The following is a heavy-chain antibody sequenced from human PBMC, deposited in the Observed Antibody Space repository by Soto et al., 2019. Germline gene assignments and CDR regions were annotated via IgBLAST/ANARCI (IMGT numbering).Heavy chain of an antibody. J-gene: IGHJ5*02. V-gene: IGHV4-59*01. CDR1: GGSISSYY. CDR2: IYYSGST. Sequence: SETLSLTCTVSGGSISSYYWSWIRQPPGKGLEWIGYIYYSGSTNYNPSLKSRVTISVDTSKNQFSLKLSSVTAADTAVYYCAREHDYSNYWWFDPWGQGTLVTVSS. D-gene: IGHD4-4*01. CDR3: AREHDYSNYWWFDP.